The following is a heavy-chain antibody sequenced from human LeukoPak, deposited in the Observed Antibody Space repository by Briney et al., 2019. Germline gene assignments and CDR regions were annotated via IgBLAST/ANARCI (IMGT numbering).Heavy chain of an antibody. D-gene: IGHD3-3*01. Sequence: GGSLRFSCAASGFTFTGHTMTWLRQAPGKGLEWVSIIGGRDDRTYYADSVKGRFTISRDNSKSILYLHMSSLRAEDTAVYYCAKGPNPHYDFWSGYKWGQGTLVTVSS. CDR1: GFTFTGHT. CDR2: IGGRDDRT. J-gene: IGHJ4*02. V-gene: IGHV3-23*01. CDR3: AKGPNPHYDFWSGYK.